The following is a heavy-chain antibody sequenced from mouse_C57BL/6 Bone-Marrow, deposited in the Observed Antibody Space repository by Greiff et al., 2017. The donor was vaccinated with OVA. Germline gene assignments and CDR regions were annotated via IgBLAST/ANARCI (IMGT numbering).Heavy chain of an antibody. D-gene: IGHD1-1*01. CDR1: GYAFSSSW. CDR2: IYPGDGDT. V-gene: IGHV1-82*01. J-gene: IGHJ2*01. Sequence: VQLQQSGPELVKPGASVKISCKASGYAFSSSWMNWVKQRPGKGLEWIGRIYPGDGDTNYNGKFKGKATLTADKSSSTAYMQLSSLTSEDSAVYFCAREAVVVFDYWGQGTTLTVSS. CDR3: AREAVVVFDY.